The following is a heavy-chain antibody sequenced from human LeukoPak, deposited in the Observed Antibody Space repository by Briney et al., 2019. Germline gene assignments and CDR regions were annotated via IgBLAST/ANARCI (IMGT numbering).Heavy chain of an antibody. Sequence: ASVKVSCKVSGYTLTELSMHWVRQAPGKGLEWMGGFDTEDGETIYAQKFKGRVTMTEDTSTDTAYMELSSLRSEDTAVYYCATHVGRYIVVVPAAPLDYWGQGTLVTVSS. J-gene: IGHJ4*02. CDR1: GYTLTELS. CDR2: FDTEDGET. CDR3: ATHVGRYIVVVPAAPLDY. V-gene: IGHV1-24*01. D-gene: IGHD2-2*01.